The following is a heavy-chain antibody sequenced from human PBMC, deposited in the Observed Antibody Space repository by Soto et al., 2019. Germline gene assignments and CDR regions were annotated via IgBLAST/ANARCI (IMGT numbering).Heavy chain of an antibody. CDR1: GYTFTGYA. CDR2: INAGNGNT. V-gene: IGHV1-3*05. D-gene: IGHD6-19*01. Sequence: QVQLVQSGAEEKKPGASVKVSCKASGYTFTGYAMHWVRQAPGQRLEWMVWINAGNGNTKYSQKFQGRVTITRDTPARTAYMELSSLRSEDTAVYYCARAVAVPADFDYWGQGTLVTVSS. J-gene: IGHJ4*02. CDR3: ARAVAVPADFDY.